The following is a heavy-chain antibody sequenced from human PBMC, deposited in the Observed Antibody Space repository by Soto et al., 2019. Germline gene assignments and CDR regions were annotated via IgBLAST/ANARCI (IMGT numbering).Heavy chain of an antibody. CDR2: IYYSGTT. CDR1: GDSITSNSYF. V-gene: IGHV4-39*01. D-gene: IGHD5-18*01. Sequence: SETLSLTCTVSGDSITSNSYFWAWIRQPPGKGLEWIGSIYYSGTTYYNPSLKSRVTISVDRSKNQFSLKLSSVTAEDTAVYYCLRGRGNSYGYFDCWGQGVLVTVSS. CDR3: LRGRGNSYGYFDC. J-gene: IGHJ4*02.